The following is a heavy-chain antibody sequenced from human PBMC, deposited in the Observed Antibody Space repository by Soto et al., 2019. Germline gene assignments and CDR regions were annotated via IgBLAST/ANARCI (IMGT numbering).Heavy chain of an antibody. CDR1: GSRFSNYV. Sequence: GASVKVSCKVSGSRFSNYVISWVRQAPGHGLEWLGRIIPIFNSTKYAQSFQGRVTITADKSTSTASLELSSLRSDDTAVYYCAPRNHYFDSWGQGTLVTVSS. CDR3: APRNHYFDS. CDR2: IIPIFNST. J-gene: IGHJ4*02. V-gene: IGHV1-69*06.